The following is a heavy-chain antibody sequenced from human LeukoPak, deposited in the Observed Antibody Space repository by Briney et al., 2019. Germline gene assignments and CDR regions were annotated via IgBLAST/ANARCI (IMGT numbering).Heavy chain of an antibody. CDR2: IYHSGST. D-gene: IGHD4-11*01. V-gene: IGHV4-30-2*01. CDR3: ARGKVTRAYFDY. Sequence: PSQTLSLTCAVSGGSISSGGYSWSWIRQPPGKGLEWIGYIYHSGSTYYNPSLKSRVTLSVDRSKNQFSLKLSSVTAADTAVYYCARGKVTRAYFDYWGQGTLVTVSS. CDR1: GGSISSGGYS. J-gene: IGHJ4*02.